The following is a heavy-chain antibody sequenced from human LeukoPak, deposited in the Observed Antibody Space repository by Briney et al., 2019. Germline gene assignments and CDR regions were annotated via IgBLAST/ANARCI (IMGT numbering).Heavy chain of an antibody. CDR1: GGSISSGGYY. Sequence: PSQTLSLTCTVSGGSISSGGYYWSWIRQPPGKGLEWIGEIYHSGSTNYNPSLKSRVTISVDKSKNQFSLELSSVTAADTAVYYCARVPYYYGSGIANWGQGTLVTVSS. V-gene: IGHV4-30-2*01. J-gene: IGHJ4*02. D-gene: IGHD3-10*01. CDR3: ARVPYYYGSGIAN. CDR2: IYHSGST.